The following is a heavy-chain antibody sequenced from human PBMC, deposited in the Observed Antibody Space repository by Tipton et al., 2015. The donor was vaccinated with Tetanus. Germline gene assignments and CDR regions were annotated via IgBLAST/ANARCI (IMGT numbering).Heavy chain of an antibody. V-gene: IGHV4-61*01. CDR2: INHSGST. Sequence: TLSLTCTVSGGSVSSGSYYWSWIRQPPGKGLEWIGEINHSGSTNYNPSLKSRVTTSVDTSKNQFSLKLSSVTAADTAVYYCARGGTIFEVATPFDYWGQGTLVTVSS. J-gene: IGHJ4*02. D-gene: IGHD3-3*01. CDR1: GGSVSSGSYY. CDR3: ARGGTIFEVATPFDY.